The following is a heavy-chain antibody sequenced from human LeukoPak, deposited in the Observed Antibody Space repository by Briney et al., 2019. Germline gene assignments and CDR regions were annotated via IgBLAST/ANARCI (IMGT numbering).Heavy chain of an antibody. D-gene: IGHD3-10*01. CDR2: IIPILGIA. Sequence: GASVKVFCKASGGTFSSYAISWVRQAPGHGLEWMGRIIPILGIANYAQKFQGRVTITADKSTSTAYMELSSLRSEDTAVYYCAFRDGYGSGSYEYWGQGTLVTVSS. CDR1: GGTFSSYA. CDR3: AFRDGYGSGSYEY. V-gene: IGHV1-69*04. J-gene: IGHJ4*02.